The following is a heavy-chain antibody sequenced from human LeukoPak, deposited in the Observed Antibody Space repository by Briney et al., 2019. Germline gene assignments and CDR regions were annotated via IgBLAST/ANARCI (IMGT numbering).Heavy chain of an antibody. Sequence: ASVKVSCKASGYTFTSYYMHWVRQAPGQGLEWMGIINPSGGSTSYAQKFQGRVTMTRDTSTSTVYMELSSLRSEDTAVYYCARDYAGLLQRRLHGLTDWGQGTLVTVSS. CDR1: GYTFTSYY. V-gene: IGHV1-46*01. D-gene: IGHD3-16*01. CDR3: ARDYAGLLQRRLHGLTD. CDR2: INPSGGST. J-gene: IGHJ4*02.